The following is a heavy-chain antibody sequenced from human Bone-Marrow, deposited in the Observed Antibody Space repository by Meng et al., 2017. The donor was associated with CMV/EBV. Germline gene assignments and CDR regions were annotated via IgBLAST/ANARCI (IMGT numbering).Heavy chain of an antibody. J-gene: IGHJ5*02. CDR3: AREGPLQQLET. Sequence: IAGDSVTANRGAWNWIRQSPSRGLEWLGRTYYRSKWYYDYVVSVKSRITINPDTSKNQFSLQLNSVTPDDTAVYYCAREGPLQQLETWGQGTLVTVSS. D-gene: IGHD6-13*01. CDR2: TYYRSKWYY. V-gene: IGHV6-1*01. CDR1: GDSVTANRGA.